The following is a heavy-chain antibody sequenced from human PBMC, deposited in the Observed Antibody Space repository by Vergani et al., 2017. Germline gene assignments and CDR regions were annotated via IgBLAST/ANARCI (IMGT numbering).Heavy chain of an antibody. V-gene: IGHV4-4*07. CDR1: GASISSYF. CDR3: SRDLWDEDDPRGWFTP. J-gene: IGHJ5*02. CDR2: VHTDGTA. Sequence: VQLQESGPGLLKPSETLSLTCSVSGASISSYFWSWIRQPAGKGLEWLGRVHTDGTAYYNPSLRTRVRLSADLSQSQFSLKMTSRTAADTAVYFCSRDLWDEDDPRGWFTPWGQGILVTVSS. D-gene: IGHD2/OR15-2a*01.